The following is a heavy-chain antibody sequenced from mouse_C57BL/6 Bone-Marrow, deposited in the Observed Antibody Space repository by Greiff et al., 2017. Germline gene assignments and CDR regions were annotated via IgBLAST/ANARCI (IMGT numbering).Heavy chain of an antibody. CDR2: IRNKANNHAT. Sequence: EVQVVESGGGLVQPGGSMKLSCAASGFTFSDAWMDWVRQSPEKGLEWVAEIRNKANNHATYYAESVKGRFTISRDDSNSSVYLQMNSLRAEDTGIYYCTRPTPGFYYAMDYWGQGTSVTVSS. CDR3: TRPTPGFYYAMDY. J-gene: IGHJ4*01. CDR1: GFTFSDAW. V-gene: IGHV6-6*01.